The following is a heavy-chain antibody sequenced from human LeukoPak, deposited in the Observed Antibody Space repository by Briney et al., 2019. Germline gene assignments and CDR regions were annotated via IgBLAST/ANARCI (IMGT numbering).Heavy chain of an antibody. D-gene: IGHD2-8*01. Sequence: PSETLSLTCTVSGVSISTYFWSWIRQPPGKGLEWIGYMYYSEKTNYNPSLKSRVTISVDTSKSQLSLKLTSVTAADTAVYYCARDYCASGTCPAPIWGQGTMVTVSS. CDR3: ARDYCASGTCPAPI. V-gene: IGHV4-59*01. CDR1: GVSISTYF. CDR2: MYYSEKT. J-gene: IGHJ3*02.